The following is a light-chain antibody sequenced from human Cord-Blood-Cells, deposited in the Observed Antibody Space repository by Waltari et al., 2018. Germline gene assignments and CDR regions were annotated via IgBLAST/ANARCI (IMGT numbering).Light chain of an antibody. CDR2: EVS. CDR3: SSYAGSNNLV. CDR1: SSDVGGYNS. J-gene: IGLJ2*01. Sequence: QSALTQPPSASGSPGQSVTISCTGTSSDVGGYNSVYWYHQHPGKAPKLMISEVSKRPSGVPDRFSGSKSGNTASLTGSGLQAEDEADYYCSSYAGSNNLVFGGGTKLTVL. V-gene: IGLV2-8*01.